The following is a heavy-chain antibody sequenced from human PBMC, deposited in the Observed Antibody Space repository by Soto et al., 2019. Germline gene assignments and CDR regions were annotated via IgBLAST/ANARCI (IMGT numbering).Heavy chain of an antibody. CDR3: AKEGGLAEQWLAWYFDY. CDR2: ISYDGSNK. Sequence: QVQLVESGGGVVQPGRSLRLSCAASGFTFSSYGMHWVRQAPGKGLEWVAVISYDGSNKYYADSVKGRFTISRDNSKNTLYLQMNSLRAEDTAVYYCAKEGGLAEQWLAWYFDYWGQGTLVTVSS. CDR1: GFTFSSYG. D-gene: IGHD6-19*01. J-gene: IGHJ4*02. V-gene: IGHV3-30*18.